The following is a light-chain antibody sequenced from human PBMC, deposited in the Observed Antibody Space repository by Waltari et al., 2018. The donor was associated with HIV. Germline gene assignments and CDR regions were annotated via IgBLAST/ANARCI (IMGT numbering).Light chain of an antibody. CDR1: QSISTW. J-gene: IGKJ2*01. V-gene: IGKV1-5*03. CDR3: QQYNSSPYT. Sequence: DMQMTQSPSTLSASVGDRVTITCRASQSISTWLAWYQQKPGKAPKLLIYRASSLESGVPSRFSGGGSGTEFTLTISSLQPDDFATYYCQQYNSSPYTFGQGTKLEIK. CDR2: RAS.